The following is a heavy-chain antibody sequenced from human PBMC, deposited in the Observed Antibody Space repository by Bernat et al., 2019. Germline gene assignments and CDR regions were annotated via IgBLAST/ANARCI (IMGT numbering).Heavy chain of an antibody. J-gene: IGHJ4*02. V-gene: IGHV3-30*18. CDR3: AKDFRAAAGTVDY. Sequence: QVQLVESGGGVVQPGRSLRLSCAASGFTFISYGMHWVRQAPGKGLEWVAVISYDGSNKYYADSVKGRFTISRDNSKNTLYLQMNSLRAEDTAVYYCAKDFRAAAGTVDYWGQGTLVTVSS. CDR1: GFTFISYG. CDR2: ISYDGSNK. D-gene: IGHD6-13*01.